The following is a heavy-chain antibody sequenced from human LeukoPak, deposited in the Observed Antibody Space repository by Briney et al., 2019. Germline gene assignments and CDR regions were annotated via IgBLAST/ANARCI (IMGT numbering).Heavy chain of an antibody. J-gene: IGHJ6*04. V-gene: IGHV3-48*04. Sequence: PGGSLRLSCAVSGFTFSSYWMSWVRQAPGKGLEWVSYISSSGSTIYYADSVKGRFTISRDNAKNSLYLQMNSLRAEDAAVYYCARSVWATYYYYGMDVWGKGTTVTVSS. CDR1: GFTFSSYW. CDR2: ISSSGSTI. D-gene: IGHD1-26*01. CDR3: ARSVWATYYYYGMDV.